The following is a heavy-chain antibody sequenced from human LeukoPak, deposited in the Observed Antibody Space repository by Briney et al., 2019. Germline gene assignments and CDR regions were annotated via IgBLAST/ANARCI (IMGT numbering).Heavy chain of an antibody. V-gene: IGHV3-23*01. CDR2: ISGSGVST. CDR3: ARDKGGVIATPSDY. Sequence: RSGGSLRLSCAASGFTFSSYAMSWVRQAPGKGLEWVSVISGSGVSTYYADSVKGRFTISRDNSENTLYLQMNSLRAEDTAVYYCARDKGGVIATPSDYWGQGALVTVSS. J-gene: IGHJ4*02. D-gene: IGHD3-22*01. CDR1: GFTFSSYA.